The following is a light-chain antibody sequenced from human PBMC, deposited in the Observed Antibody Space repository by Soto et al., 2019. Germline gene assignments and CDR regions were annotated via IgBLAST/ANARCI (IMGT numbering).Light chain of an antibody. CDR1: QNVSSRF. CDR3: QQYERSRT. Sequence: EIVLTQSPGTLSLSPGERATLSCRASQNVSSRFLAWYQQKPGQAPKVLIYGASTRATGIPDRFSGSGSGTDFTLTISRLEPEDFAVYYCQQYERSRTFGQGTKVEIK. CDR2: GAS. V-gene: IGKV3-20*01. J-gene: IGKJ1*01.